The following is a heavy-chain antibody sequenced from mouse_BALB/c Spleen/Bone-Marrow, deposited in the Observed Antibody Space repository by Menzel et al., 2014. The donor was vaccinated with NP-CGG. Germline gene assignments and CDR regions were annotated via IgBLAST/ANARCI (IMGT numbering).Heavy chain of an antibody. CDR2: ISYSGST. J-gene: IGHJ4*01. D-gene: IGHD2-14*01. Sequence: EVQLVESGPGLVKPSQSLSLTCTVTGYSITSDYAWNWIRQFPGNKLEWMGYISYSGSTSYNPSLKSRISITRDTSKNQFFLQLNSVTTEDTATYYCAYYRYDHYAMDYWGQGTSVTVSS. CDR1: GYSITSDYA. CDR3: AYYRYDHYAMDY. V-gene: IGHV3-2*02.